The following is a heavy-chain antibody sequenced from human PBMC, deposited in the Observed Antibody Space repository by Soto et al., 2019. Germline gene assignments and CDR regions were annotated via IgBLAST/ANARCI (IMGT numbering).Heavy chain of an antibody. CDR3: AKDPPRDFWSGYDY. D-gene: IGHD3-3*01. Sequence: GGSLRLSCAASGFTFSSYAMSWVRQAPGKGLEWVSAISGSGGSTYYADSMKGRFTISRDNSKNTLYLQMNSLRAEDTAVYYCAKDPPRDFWSGYDYWGQGTLVTVSS. CDR2: ISGSGGST. V-gene: IGHV3-23*01. J-gene: IGHJ4*02. CDR1: GFTFSSYA.